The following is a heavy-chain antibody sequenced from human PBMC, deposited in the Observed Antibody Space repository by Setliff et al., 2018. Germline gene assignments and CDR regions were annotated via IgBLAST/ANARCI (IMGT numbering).Heavy chain of an antibody. V-gene: IGHV1-69*13. D-gene: IGHD2-21*02. CDR3: AGTDAYCAGDCSIS. J-gene: IGHJ5*02. CDR1: GGTFNNYP. Sequence: ASVKVSCKASGGTFNNYPISWVRQAPGQGLEWMGGIIPMFRTGKYAQKFQGRVTITADESTSTAYMELSSLRAKDTATYYCAGTDAYCAGDCSISWGQGTLVTVSS. CDR2: IIPMFRTG.